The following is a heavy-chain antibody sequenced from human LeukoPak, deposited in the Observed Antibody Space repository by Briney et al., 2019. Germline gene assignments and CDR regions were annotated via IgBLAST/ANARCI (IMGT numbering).Heavy chain of an antibody. Sequence: PSETLSLTCTVSGGAISNYYWSWIRQPPGKGLEWIGEINHSGSTNYNPSLKSRVTISVDTSKNQFSLKLSSVTAADTAVYYCARHKGGSGSYTNWFDPWGQGTLVTVSS. CDR2: INHSGST. CDR3: ARHKGGSGSYTNWFDP. CDR1: GGAISNYY. V-gene: IGHV4-34*01. D-gene: IGHD3-10*01. J-gene: IGHJ5*02.